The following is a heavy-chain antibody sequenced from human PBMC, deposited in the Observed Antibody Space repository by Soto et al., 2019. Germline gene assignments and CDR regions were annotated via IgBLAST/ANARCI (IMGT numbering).Heavy chain of an antibody. Sequence: EVQLVESGGGVVRPRESLRLSCAASGFTFDDYGMTWVRQAPGKGLEWVSGINWNGGSIVYADSVKGRFTISRDNAKNSLYLQMNSLRAEDTALYYCARDPPYYYGSGSYWFDPWGQGTLVTVSS. V-gene: IGHV3-20*04. J-gene: IGHJ5*02. D-gene: IGHD3-10*01. CDR3: ARDPPYYYGSGSYWFDP. CDR2: INWNGGSI. CDR1: GFTFDDYG.